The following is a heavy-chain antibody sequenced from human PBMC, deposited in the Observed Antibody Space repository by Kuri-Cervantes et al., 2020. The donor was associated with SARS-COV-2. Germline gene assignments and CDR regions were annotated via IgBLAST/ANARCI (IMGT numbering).Heavy chain of an antibody. D-gene: IGHD3-22*01. CDR1: GFTFSSYA. J-gene: IGHJ4*02. CDR2: ISYDGSNK. CDR3: AREDYDSSGYLR. Sequence: GGSLRLSCAASGFTFSSYAMHWVRQAPGKGLEWVAVISYDGSNKYYADSVKGRFTISRDNSKNTLYLQMNSLRAEDTAVYYCAREDYDSSGYLRWGQGTLVTVSS. V-gene: IGHV3-30*07.